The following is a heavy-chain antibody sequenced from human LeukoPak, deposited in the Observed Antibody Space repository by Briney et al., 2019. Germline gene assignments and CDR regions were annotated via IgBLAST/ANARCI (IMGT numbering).Heavy chain of an antibody. V-gene: IGHV4-4*07. CDR3: ARDHGDGYNGPLYSFDY. Sequence: WETLPLTCTVSGGSISSSYWSWIRQPAGKGLEWIGRIYTSGSTNYNPSLKSRVTMSVDTSKNQFSLRLTSVTAADTAVYYCARDHGDGYNGPLYSFDYWGQGTLVTVSS. CDR2: IYTSGST. CDR1: GGSISSSY. J-gene: IGHJ4*02. D-gene: IGHD5-24*01.